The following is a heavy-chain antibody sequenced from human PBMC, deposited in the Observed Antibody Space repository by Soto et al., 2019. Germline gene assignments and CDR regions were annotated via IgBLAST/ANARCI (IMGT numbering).Heavy chain of an antibody. CDR3: AREVEGSYSAAEF. V-gene: IGHV1-18*01. D-gene: IGHD3-10*01. Sequence: QVQLVQSGPEVKKPGASVTVSCKTSGYTFTDHGIDWVRQAPGQGLEWVGWVSSYNGNTNYAYNLKDRVIMTTDASTSTAYMELRGLRSDDTAVYDWAREVEGSYSAAEFWCQGTPVTVSS. CDR2: VSSYNGNT. J-gene: IGHJ4*02. CDR1: GYTFTDHG.